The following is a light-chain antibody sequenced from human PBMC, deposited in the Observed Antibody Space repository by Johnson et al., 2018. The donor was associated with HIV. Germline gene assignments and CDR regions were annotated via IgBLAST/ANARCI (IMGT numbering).Light chain of an antibody. CDR1: SSNIGNNF. CDR3: GTWDSSLSAGIV. Sequence: QSVLSQPPSVSAAPGQKVTISCSGSSSNIGNNFVSWYRLLPGTAPTLLIYENNKRPSGIPDRFSGSKSGTSATLGITGLQTGDEADYYCGTWDSSLSAGIVFGTGTKVTVL. V-gene: IGLV1-51*02. J-gene: IGLJ1*01. CDR2: ENN.